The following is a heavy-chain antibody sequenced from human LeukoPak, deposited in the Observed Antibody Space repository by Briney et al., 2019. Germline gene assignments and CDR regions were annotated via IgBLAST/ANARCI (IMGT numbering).Heavy chain of an antibody. CDR1: GGSISSGGYY. CDR2: IYYSGST. V-gene: IGHV4-31*03. D-gene: IGHD3-10*01. J-gene: IGHJ4*02. CDR3: ARGLWFGELLSGGFDY. Sequence: SQTLSLTCTVSGGSISSGGYYWSWIGQHPGKGLEWIGYIYYSGSTYYNPSLKSRVTISVDTSKNQFSLKLSSVTAADTAVYYCARGLWFGELLSGGFDYWGQGTLVTVSS.